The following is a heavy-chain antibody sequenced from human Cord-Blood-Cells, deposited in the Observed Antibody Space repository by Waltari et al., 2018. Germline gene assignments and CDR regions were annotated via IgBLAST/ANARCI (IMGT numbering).Heavy chain of an antibody. Sequence: QVQLQQWGAGLLKPSETLSLTCAVYGGSFSGYYWSWIRQPPGKGLEWIGEIKQSGSTNYNPALKSRVTISVDTAKNLFSLKLSSVTAADPAVYYIASRPSTYCTGGVCYRYFQHWGQGTLVTVSS. D-gene: IGHD2-8*02. J-gene: IGHJ1*01. CDR1: GGSFSGYY. V-gene: IGHV4-34*01. CDR2: IKQSGST. CDR3: ASRPSTYCTGGVCYRYFQH.